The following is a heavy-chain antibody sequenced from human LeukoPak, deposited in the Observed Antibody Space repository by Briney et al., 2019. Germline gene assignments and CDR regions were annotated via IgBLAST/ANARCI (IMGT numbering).Heavy chain of an antibody. CDR1: GFTFSICW. CDR3: ARVRFAIIDAYYFDY. D-gene: IGHD3-16*02. CDR2: IKHDGSEK. J-gene: IGHJ4*02. V-gene: IGHV3-7*01. Sequence: GGSLRLSCGASGFTFSICWMTWVRQAPGKGLEWVANIKHDGSEKYYVDSVKGRFTISRDNAKNSLYLQMNSLRAEDTAVYYCARVRFAIIDAYYFDYWGQGTLVTVSS.